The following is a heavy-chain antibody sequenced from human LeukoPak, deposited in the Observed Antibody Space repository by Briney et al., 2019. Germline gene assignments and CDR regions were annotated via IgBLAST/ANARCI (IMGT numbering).Heavy chain of an antibody. D-gene: IGHD6-13*01. CDR1: GFTFSSYW. V-gene: IGHV3-7*03. CDR3: ASSLTAAAATDAFDI. CDR2: IKQDGSEK. Sequence: GGSLRLSCAASGFTFSSYWMSWVRQAPGKGLEWVANIKQDGSEKYYVDSVKGRFTISRDNAKNSLYLQMNSLRAEDTAVYYCASSLTAAAATDAFDIWGQGTMVTVSS. J-gene: IGHJ3*02.